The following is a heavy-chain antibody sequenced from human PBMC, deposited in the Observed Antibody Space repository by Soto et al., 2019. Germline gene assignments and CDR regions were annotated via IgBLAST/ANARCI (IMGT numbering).Heavy chain of an antibody. J-gene: IGHJ6*03. CDR3: GRQASDFYMGSPRYYLDV. Sequence: EVQLVESGGGLVQVGGSLKLSCAASGFTFGGAAMHWVRQASGKGLEWLGRMRSKANSYATAYAASVKGRFTISRDDSANTAYLQMDSLKTEDTAVYYCGRQASDFYMGSPRYYLDVWGKGTTVTVSS. D-gene: IGHD3-3*01. CDR1: GFTFGGAA. CDR2: MRSKANSYAT. V-gene: IGHV3-73*01.